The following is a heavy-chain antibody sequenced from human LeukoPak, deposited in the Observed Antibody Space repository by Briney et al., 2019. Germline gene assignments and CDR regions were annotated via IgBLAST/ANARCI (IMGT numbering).Heavy chain of an antibody. V-gene: IGHV4-61*02. J-gene: IGHJ3*02. D-gene: IGHD2-21*01. CDR1: GGSISSGSYY. CDR2: IYTSGST. CDR3: ARYCGGDCRGAFDI. Sequence: SETLSLTCTVSGGSISSGSYYWSWIRQPAGKGLEWIGRIYTSGSTNYNPSLKSRVTISVDTSKNQFSLKLSSVTAADTAVYYCARYCGGDCRGAFDIWGQGTMVTVSS.